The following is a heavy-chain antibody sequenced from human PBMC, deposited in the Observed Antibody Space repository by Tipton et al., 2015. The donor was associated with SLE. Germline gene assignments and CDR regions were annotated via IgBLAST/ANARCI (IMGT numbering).Heavy chain of an antibody. CDR3: ARERWSFDY. CDR2: IYYSGST. Sequence: TLSLTCTVSGGSISSHYWSWIRQPPGKGLEWIGYIYYSGSTDYNPSLKSRVTISVDTSKNQFSLKLSSVTAADTAVYYCARERWSFDYWGQGTLVTVSS. CDR1: GGSISSHY. V-gene: IGHV4-59*11. J-gene: IGHJ4*02. D-gene: IGHD5-24*01.